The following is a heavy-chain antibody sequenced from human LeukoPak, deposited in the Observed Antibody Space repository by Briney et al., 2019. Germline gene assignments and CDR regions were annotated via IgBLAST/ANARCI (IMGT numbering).Heavy chain of an antibody. CDR3: ARRDDYGGSYSMDV. J-gene: IGHJ6*02. CDR2: ISSSGSGGNT. Sequence: GGSLRLSCAASGVTLSSYAMSWARQAPGKGLEWVSGISSSGSGGNTYYADSVKGRFTISRDNSKNTLYLQMNSLRAEDTAVYYCARRDDYGGSYSMDVWGQGTTVIVSS. D-gene: IGHD4-23*01. CDR1: GVTLSSYA. V-gene: IGHV3-23*01.